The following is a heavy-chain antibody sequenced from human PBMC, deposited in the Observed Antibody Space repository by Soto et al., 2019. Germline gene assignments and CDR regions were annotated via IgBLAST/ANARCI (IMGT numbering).Heavy chain of an antibody. CDR1: GGSITSYY. J-gene: IGHJ6*03. CDR2: IYYSEST. V-gene: IGHV4-59*12. CDR3: ARSAIFSHMDV. Sequence: PSETLSLTCTVSGGSITSYYWSWIRQPPGKGLEWIGYIYYSESTNYNPSLKSRVTISVDTSKNQLSLKLSSVTAADTAVYYCARSAIFSHMDVWGKGTTVTVSS. D-gene: IGHD3-3*01.